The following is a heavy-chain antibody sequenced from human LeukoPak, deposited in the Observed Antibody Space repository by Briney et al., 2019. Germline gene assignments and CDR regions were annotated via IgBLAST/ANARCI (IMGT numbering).Heavy chain of an antibody. V-gene: IGHV4-4*02. Sequence: SETLSLTCAVSGDSISSNKWWSWVRQPPGTGLEWIGDISDSGSTNYNPSLKSRVTMSVDKSLNLVSLMLSSVTAADTAVYYCARDGSGVVGATFRFAASIYFDSWGQGTLVTVSS. CDR2: ISDSGST. J-gene: IGHJ4*02. CDR3: ARDGSGVVGATFRFAASIYFDS. CDR1: GDSISSNKW. D-gene: IGHD1-26*01.